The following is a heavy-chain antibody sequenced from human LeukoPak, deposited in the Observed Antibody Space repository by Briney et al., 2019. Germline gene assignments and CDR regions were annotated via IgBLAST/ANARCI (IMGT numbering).Heavy chain of an antibody. Sequence: GGSLRLSCVASGFTFSRYSMNWVRQAPGKGLEWVSSISSSSSFIYYADSVKGRFTISRDNAKNSLYLQMNSLRAEDMAVYYCARDPPLGSCSTISCPHLDYWGQGTLVTVSS. CDR1: GFTFSRYS. CDR2: ISSSSSFI. J-gene: IGHJ4*02. D-gene: IGHD2-2*01. CDR3: ARDPPLGSCSTISCPHLDY. V-gene: IGHV3-21*01.